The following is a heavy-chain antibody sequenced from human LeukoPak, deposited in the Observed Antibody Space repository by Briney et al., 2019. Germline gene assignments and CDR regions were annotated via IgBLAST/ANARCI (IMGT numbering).Heavy chain of an antibody. V-gene: IGHV3-7*01. D-gene: IGHD1-26*01. CDR3: ARPPRGWELPYSFDY. Sequence: PGGSLRLSCAASGFIISSYWMTWVRQAPGKGLEWVANIKQDGSEKNYVDSVKGRFTISRDNAKNSLYLQMNSLRAEDTAVYYCARPPRGWELPYSFDYWGQGTLVTVSS. CDR1: GFIISSYW. CDR2: IKQDGSEK. J-gene: IGHJ4*02.